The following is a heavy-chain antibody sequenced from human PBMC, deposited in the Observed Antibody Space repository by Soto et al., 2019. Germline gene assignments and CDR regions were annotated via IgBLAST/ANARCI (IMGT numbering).Heavy chain of an antibody. CDR1: GFTFSSYW. D-gene: IGHD3-3*01. J-gene: IGHJ6*02. CDR3: ARDLHYYDFWSGYYGYYGMDV. Sequence: GSLRLSCAASGFTFSSYWIHWVRQAPGKWLVWVSRINSDGSSTSYADSVKGRFTISRDNAKNTLYLQMNSLRAEDTAVYYCARDLHYYDFWSGYYGYYGMDVWGQGTTVTVSS. V-gene: IGHV3-74*01. CDR2: INSDGSST.